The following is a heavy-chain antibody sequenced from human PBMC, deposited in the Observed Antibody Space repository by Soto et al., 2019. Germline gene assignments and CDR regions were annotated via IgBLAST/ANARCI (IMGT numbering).Heavy chain of an antibody. CDR3: TRGGTSATYWGLFDY. J-gene: IGHJ4*02. CDR1: GFTFSNYW. CDR2: INGDGSTT. Sequence: GGSLRLSCAASGFTFSNYWTHWVRQAPGKGLVWVSRINGDGSTTTYADFVKGRFTISRDNAKNTLYLQMDSLGADDKAVYYCTRGGTSATYWGLFDYWGQGALVTVSS. D-gene: IGHD7-27*01. V-gene: IGHV3-74*01.